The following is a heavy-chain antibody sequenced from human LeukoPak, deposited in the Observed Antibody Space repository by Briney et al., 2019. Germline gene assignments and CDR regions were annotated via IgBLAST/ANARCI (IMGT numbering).Heavy chain of an antibody. Sequence: SETLSLTCTVSGGSISSYYWSWIRQPAGKGLEWIGRIYTSGSTNYNPSLKSRVTISVDTSKNQFSLKLSSVTAADTAVYYCARVDNWNLSFDYWGQGTLVTVSS. V-gene: IGHV4-4*07. J-gene: IGHJ4*02. CDR3: ARVDNWNLSFDY. D-gene: IGHD1-7*01. CDR1: GGSISSYY. CDR2: IYTSGST.